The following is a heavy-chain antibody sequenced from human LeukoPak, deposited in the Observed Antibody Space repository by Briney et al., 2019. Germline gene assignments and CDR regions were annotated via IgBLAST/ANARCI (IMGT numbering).Heavy chain of an antibody. CDR2: IYYSGST. V-gene: IGHV4-39*07. CDR3: ASHTTSSRGYVDY. Sequence: SETLSLTCTVSGGSISSSSYYWGWIRQPPGKGLEWIGSIYYSGSTYYNPSLKSRVTISVDASKNQFSLKLSSVTAADTAVYYCASHTTSSRGYVDYWGQGTLVTVSS. CDR1: GGSISSSSYY. J-gene: IGHJ4*02. D-gene: IGHD4-11*01.